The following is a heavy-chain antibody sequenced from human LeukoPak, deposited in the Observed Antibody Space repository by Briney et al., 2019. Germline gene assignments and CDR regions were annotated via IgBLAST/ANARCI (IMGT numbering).Heavy chain of an antibody. CDR3: ARDRHDAFDI. V-gene: IGHV3-30-3*01. CDR1: GFPLSSYA. CDR2: ISYDGSNK. J-gene: IGHJ3*02. Sequence: GSLRPSCAASGFPLSSYALHRVRQASGKGLEWVAVISYDGSNKYYADSVKGRFTISRDNSKNTLYLQMNSLRAEDTAVYYCARDRHDAFDIWGQGTMVTVSS.